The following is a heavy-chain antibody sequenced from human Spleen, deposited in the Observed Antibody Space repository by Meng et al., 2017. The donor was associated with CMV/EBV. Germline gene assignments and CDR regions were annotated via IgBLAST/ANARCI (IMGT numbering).Heavy chain of an antibody. D-gene: IGHD3-22*01. V-gene: IGHV3-21*01. CDR2: ISSSSSYI. J-gene: IGHJ4*02. Sequence: GFTFSSYSMNWVRQAPGKGLEWVSSISSSSSYIYYADSVKGRFTISRDNAKNSLYLQMNSLRAEDTAVYYCARGAYYYDSSGYYYTYWGQGTLVTVSS. CDR1: GFTFSSYS. CDR3: ARGAYYYDSSGYYYTY.